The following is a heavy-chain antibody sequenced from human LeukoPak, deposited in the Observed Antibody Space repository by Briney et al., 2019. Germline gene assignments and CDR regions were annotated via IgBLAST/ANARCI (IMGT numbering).Heavy chain of an antibody. CDR1: GYTFTSYY. CDR2: INPSGGST. V-gene: IGHV1-46*01. D-gene: IGHD4-23*01. J-gene: IGHJ5*02. Sequence: ASVKVSCKASGYTFTSYYMHWARQAPGQGLEWMGIINPSGGSTSYAQKFQGRVTMTRDMSTSTDNMELSSLRSEDTAVYYCARDNSVEDTAWWFDPWGQGTLVTVSS. CDR3: ARDNSVEDTAWWFDP.